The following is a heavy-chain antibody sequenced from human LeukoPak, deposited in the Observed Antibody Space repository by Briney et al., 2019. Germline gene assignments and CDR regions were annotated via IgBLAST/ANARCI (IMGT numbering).Heavy chain of an antibody. CDR3: AKPAGSLHFEY. CDR1: GFTFSSYG. Sequence: GGSLRLSCAASGFTFSSYGMHWVRQAPGKGLEWVAFIQYDGARKYYVDSVRDRFTISRDNTKNTLYLQMNSLRAEDTAVYYCAKPAGSLHFEYWGQGTQVTVSS. V-gene: IGHV3-30*02. D-gene: IGHD2-2*01. J-gene: IGHJ4*02. CDR2: IQYDGARK.